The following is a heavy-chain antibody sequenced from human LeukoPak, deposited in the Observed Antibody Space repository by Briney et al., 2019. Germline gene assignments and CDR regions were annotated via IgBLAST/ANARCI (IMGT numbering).Heavy chain of an antibody. V-gene: IGHV3-30-3*01. CDR1: GFTFSSYA. CDR3: ARSSSFSYYDFWSGYYPDAFDI. D-gene: IGHD3-3*01. CDR2: ISYDGSNK. Sequence: GGSLRLSCAASGFTFSSYAMHWVRQAPGKGLEWVAVISYDGSNKYYADSVKGRFTISRDNAKDSLYLQMNSLRAEDTAVYYCARSSSFSYYDFWSGYYPDAFDIWGQGTMVTVSS. J-gene: IGHJ3*02.